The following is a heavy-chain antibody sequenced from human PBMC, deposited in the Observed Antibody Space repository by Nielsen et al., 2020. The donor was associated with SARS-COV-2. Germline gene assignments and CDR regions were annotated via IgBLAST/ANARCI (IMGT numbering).Heavy chain of an antibody. Sequence: SETLSLTCTVSGGSISSSSYYWGWIRQPPGKGLEWIGSIYYSGSTYYNPSLKSRVTISVDTSKNQFSLKLSSVTAADTAVYYCARDTPYYCSSTSCLPFDYWGQGTLVTVSS. V-gene: IGHV4-39*07. CDR2: IYYSGST. CDR1: GGSISSSSYY. CDR3: ARDTPYYCSSTSCLPFDY. D-gene: IGHD2-2*01. J-gene: IGHJ4*02.